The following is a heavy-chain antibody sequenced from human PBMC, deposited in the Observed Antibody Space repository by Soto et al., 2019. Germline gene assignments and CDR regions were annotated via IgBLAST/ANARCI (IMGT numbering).Heavy chain of an antibody. D-gene: IGHD4-4*01. CDR2: IKQDGSEK. CDR3: ARDHVGGYSNYVRYYYGMDV. V-gene: IGHV3-7*03. J-gene: IGHJ6*02. Sequence: ESGGGLVQPGGSLRLSCAASGFTFSSYWMSWVRQAPGKGLEWVANIKQDGSEKYYVDSVKGRFTISRDNAKNSLYLQMNSLRAEDTAVYYCARDHVGGYSNYVRYYYGMDVWGQGTTVTVSS. CDR1: GFTFSSYW.